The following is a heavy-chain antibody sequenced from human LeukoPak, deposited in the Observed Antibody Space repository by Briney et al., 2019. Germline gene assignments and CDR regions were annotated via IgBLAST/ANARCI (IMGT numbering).Heavy chain of an antibody. CDR2: IRYDGSNK. D-gene: IGHD4-17*01. CDR3: AKDPNGDYIGTFDI. CDR1: GFTFSSDG. V-gene: IGHV3-30*02. J-gene: IGHJ3*02. Sequence: PGGSLRLSCAASGFTFSSDGMHWVRQAPGKGLEWVAFIRYDGSNKYFADSVKGRFSISRDNPKNTLYLQMNNLRVEDTAVYFCAKDPNGDYIGTFDIWGQGTMVTVSS.